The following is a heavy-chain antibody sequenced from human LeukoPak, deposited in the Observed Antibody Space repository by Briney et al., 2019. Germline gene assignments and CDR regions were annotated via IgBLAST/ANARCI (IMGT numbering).Heavy chain of an antibody. V-gene: IGHV1-18*01. Sequence: ASVKISCKASGYTFISYGISWVRQARGQGLEWMGWISAYNGNTKYTQKFQGRVTMTTDTSTSTAYMGLRSLRSDDTAVYYCARDVGSSWPFDYWGQGTLVTVSS. J-gene: IGHJ4*02. CDR3: ARDVGSSWPFDY. CDR1: GYTFISYG. CDR2: ISAYNGNT. D-gene: IGHD6-13*01.